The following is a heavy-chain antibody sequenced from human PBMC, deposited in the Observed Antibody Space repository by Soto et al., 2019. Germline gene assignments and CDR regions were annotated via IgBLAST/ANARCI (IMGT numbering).Heavy chain of an antibody. CDR1: GYTFTSYG. J-gene: IGHJ6*02. D-gene: IGHD6-13*01. CDR2: ISAYNGNT. V-gene: IGHV1-18*01. CDR3: ARGGGGGQQLAPYYYYGMDV. Sequence: GASVKVSCKASGYTFTSYGISWVRQAPGQGLEWMGWISAYNGNTNYAQKLQGRVTMTTDTSTSTTNRGLRGLRSDDTAVYYCARGGGGGQQLAPYYYYGMDVWGQGTTVTVSS.